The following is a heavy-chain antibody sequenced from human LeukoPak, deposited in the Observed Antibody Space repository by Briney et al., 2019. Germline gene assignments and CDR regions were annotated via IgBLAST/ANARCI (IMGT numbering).Heavy chain of an antibody. J-gene: IGHJ4*02. Sequence: ALVKVSCKASGYIFTGCYMHWVRQAPGQGLEWMGWINPNSGGTNYAQKFQGRVTMTRDTSISTAYMELSRLRSDDTAVYYCARVRYRLAETYIDYWGQGTLVTVSS. V-gene: IGHV1-2*02. CDR2: INPNSGGT. D-gene: IGHD3-16*01. CDR1: GYIFTGCY. CDR3: ARVRYRLAETYIDY.